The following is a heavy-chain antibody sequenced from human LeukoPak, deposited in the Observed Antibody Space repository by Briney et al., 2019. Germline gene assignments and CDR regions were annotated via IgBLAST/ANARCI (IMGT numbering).Heavy chain of an antibody. CDR3: ARGMDDYGDYLEVAHWFDP. CDR1: GGSISSGGYY. CDR2: IYYSGST. J-gene: IGHJ5*02. D-gene: IGHD4-17*01. V-gene: IGHV4-31*03. Sequence: SQTLSLTCTVSGGSISSGGYYWSWIRQHPGKGLEWIGYIYYSGSTYYNPSLKSRVTISVDTSKNQFSLKLSSVTAADTAVYYCARGMDDYGDYLEVAHWFDPWGQGTLVTVSS.